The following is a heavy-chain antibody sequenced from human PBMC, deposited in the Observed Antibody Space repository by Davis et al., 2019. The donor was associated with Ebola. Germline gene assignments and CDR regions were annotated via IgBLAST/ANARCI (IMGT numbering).Heavy chain of an antibody. CDR1: GGSFSGYY. D-gene: IGHD2-2*01. CDR3: ARLRATLSSAREVGDAGYYYYMDV. CDR2: INHSGST. J-gene: IGHJ6*03. V-gene: IGHV4-34*01. Sequence: MPSETLSLTCAVYGGSFSGYYWSWIRQPPGKGLEWIGEINHSGSTNYNPSLKSRVTISVDTSKNQFSLKLSSVTAADTAVYYCARLRATLSSAREVGDAGYYYYMDVWGKGTTVTVSS.